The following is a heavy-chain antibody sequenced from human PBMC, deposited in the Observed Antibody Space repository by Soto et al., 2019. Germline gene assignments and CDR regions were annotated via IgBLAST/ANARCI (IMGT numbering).Heavy chain of an antibody. V-gene: IGHV1-69*13. CDR3: ARSLTMSVGAFDI. CDR2: IIPIFGTA. Sequence: SVKVSCKASGGTFSSYAISWVRQAPGQGLEWMGGIIPIFGTANYAQKFQGRVTITADESTNTAYMELSSLRSEDTAVYYCARSLTMSVGAFDIWGQGTMVTVSS. J-gene: IGHJ3*02. CDR1: GGTFSSYA. D-gene: IGHD3-10*02.